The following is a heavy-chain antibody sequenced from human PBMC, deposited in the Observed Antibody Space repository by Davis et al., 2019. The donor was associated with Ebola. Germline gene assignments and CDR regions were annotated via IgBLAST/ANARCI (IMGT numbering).Heavy chain of an antibody. CDR1: GFTFSSYA. Sequence: GESLKISCAASGFTFSSYAMHWVRQAPGKGLEWVAVISSDGSNEFYADSAKGRFTISRDNAKNSLYLQMNSLRAEDTAVYYCARDRPLDFFFGDYYGMDVWGQGTTVTVSS. J-gene: IGHJ6*02. V-gene: IGHV3-30-3*01. CDR2: ISSDGSNE. CDR3: ARDRPLDFFFGDYYGMDV. D-gene: IGHD3-16*01.